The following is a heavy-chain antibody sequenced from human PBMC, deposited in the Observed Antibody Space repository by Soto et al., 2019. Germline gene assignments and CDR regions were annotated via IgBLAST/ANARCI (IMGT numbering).Heavy chain of an antibody. J-gene: IGHJ4*02. CDR1: GFTFSDFA. Sequence: GGSLRLSCAASGFTFSDFAMAWVRQAPGKGLEWVSSASGSGSGTYYADSVKGRFTISRDNAKNTLFLHMTNLRAGDTALYFCAKGRPGVAAAPDYWGQGTLVTVSS. CDR2: ASGSGSGT. V-gene: IGHV3-23*01. CDR3: AKGRPGVAAAPDY. D-gene: IGHD2-21*01.